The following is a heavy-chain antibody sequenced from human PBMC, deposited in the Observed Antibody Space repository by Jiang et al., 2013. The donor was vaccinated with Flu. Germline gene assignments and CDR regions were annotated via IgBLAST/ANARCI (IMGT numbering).Heavy chain of an antibody. CDR3: ARQSRGPDAVGAGYYFDY. Sequence: WGWVRQPPGKGLEWIGSMYYGGNTYYNPSLKSRVTISVDTSKNQFSLRVSSVTAADTAIYYCARQSRGPDAVGAGYYFDYWGQGTLVTVSS. CDR2: MYYGGNT. V-gene: IGHV4-39*01. J-gene: IGHJ4*02. D-gene: IGHD1-26*01.